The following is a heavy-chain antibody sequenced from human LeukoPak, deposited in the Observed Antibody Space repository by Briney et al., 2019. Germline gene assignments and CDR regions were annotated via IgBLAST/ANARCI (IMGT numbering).Heavy chain of an antibody. D-gene: IGHD3-16*02. CDR3: ARGGNTYDYVWGSYRLRPFDY. J-gene: IGHJ4*02. V-gene: IGHV4-39*07. CDR2: IYYSGST. Sequence: TSETLSLTCTVSGGSISSSSYYWGWIRQPPGKGLEWIGSIYYSGSTNYNPSLKSRVTISVDTSKNQFSLKLSSVTAADTAVYYCARGGNTYDYVWGSYRLRPFDYWGQGTLVTVSS. CDR1: GGSISSSSYY.